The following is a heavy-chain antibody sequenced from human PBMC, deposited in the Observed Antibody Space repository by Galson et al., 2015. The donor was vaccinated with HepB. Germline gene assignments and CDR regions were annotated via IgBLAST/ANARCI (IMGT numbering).Heavy chain of an antibody. V-gene: IGHV3-23*01. CDR1: GFTFSSYA. J-gene: IGHJ6*02. CDR2: ISGSGGST. CDR3: AKDLGDTEWLPSSYGMDV. Sequence: SLRLSCAASGFTFSSYAMSWVRQAPGKGLEWVSAISGSGGSTYYADSVKGRFTISRDNSKNTLYLQMNSLRAEDTAVYYCAKDLGDTEWLPSSYGMDVWGQGTTVTVSS. D-gene: IGHD5-12*01.